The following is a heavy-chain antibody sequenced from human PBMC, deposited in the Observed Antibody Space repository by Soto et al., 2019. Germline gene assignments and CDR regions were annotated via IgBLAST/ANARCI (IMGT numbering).Heavy chain of an antibody. CDR3: ARDLGKAGIGGYYGSGSYQGVYGY. CDR1: GFTFSSYS. CDR2: ISSSSSYI. D-gene: IGHD3-10*01. V-gene: IGHV3-21*01. J-gene: IGHJ4*02. Sequence: GGSLRLSCAASGFTFSSYSMNWVRQAPGKGLEWVSSISSSSSYIYYADSVKGRFTISRDNAKNSLYLQMNSLRAEDTAVYYCARDLGKAGIGGYYGSGSYQGVYGYWGQGTLVTVSS.